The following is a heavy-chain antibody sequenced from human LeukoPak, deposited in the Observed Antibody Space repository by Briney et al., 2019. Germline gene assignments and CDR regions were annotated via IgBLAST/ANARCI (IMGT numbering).Heavy chain of an antibody. CDR2: MYNSGST. CDR1: GGSISGSY. D-gene: IGHD1-7*01. V-gene: IGHV4-59*08. J-gene: IGHJ4*02. Sequence: PSETLSLXCTVSGGSISGSYWSWIRQPPGKGLEWIAYMYNSGSTNYNPSLKSRVTISIDTSKNQFSLKLSSVTAADTAVYYCARQTLELRYDYWGQGTLVTVSS. CDR3: ARQTLELRYDY.